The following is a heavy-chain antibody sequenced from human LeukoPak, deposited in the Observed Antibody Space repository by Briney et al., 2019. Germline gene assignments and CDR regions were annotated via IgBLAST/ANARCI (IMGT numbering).Heavy chain of an antibody. J-gene: IGHJ4*02. CDR2: INHSGST. CDR3: ARVTVDVDTMIVPPREPCYFDY. D-gene: IGHD3-22*01. V-gene: IGHV4-34*01. CDR1: GGSFSGYY. Sequence: PSETLSLTCAVYGGSFSGYYWSWIRQPPGKGLEWIGEINHSGSTNYNPSLKSRVTISVDTSKNQFSLKLSSVTAADTAVYYCARVTVDVDTMIVPPREPCYFDYWGQGTLVTVSS.